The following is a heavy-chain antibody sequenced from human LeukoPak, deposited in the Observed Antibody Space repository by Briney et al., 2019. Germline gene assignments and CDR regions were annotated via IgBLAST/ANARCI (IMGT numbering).Heavy chain of an antibody. J-gene: IGHJ6*02. CDR1: GFTFSSYS. CDR2: ISSSSGYT. D-gene: IGHD3-3*01. V-gene: IGHV3-21*01. CDR3: ARELLLTIFGVARYYYYGMDV. Sequence: GGSLRLSCAASGFTFSSYSMSWVRQAPGKGLEWVSSISSSSGYTYYADSVKGRFTISRDNAKNALYLQMNSLRAEDTAVYYCARELLLTIFGVARYYYYGMDVWGQGTTVTVFS.